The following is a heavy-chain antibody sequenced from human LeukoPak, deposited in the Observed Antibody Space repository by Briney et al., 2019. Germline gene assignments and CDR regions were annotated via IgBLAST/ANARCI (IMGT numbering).Heavy chain of an antibody. J-gene: IGHJ6*03. CDR1: GGSISSYY. Sequence: PSETLSLTCNVSGGSISSYYWSWIRQPAGKGLEWIGRIYTSGSTNYNPSLKSRVTMSVDTSKNQFSLKLSSVTAADTAVYYCARDGHYYDSSGSYYYYYYMDVWGKGTTVTVSS. V-gene: IGHV4-4*07. D-gene: IGHD3-22*01. CDR2: IYTSGST. CDR3: ARDGHYYDSSGSYYYYYYMDV.